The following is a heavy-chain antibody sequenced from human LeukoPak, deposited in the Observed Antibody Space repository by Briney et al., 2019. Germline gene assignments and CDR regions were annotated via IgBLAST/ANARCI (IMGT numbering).Heavy chain of an antibody. CDR2: ISTSEST. CDR3: ARGDWHFEL. Sequence: SETLSLTCTVSGASINKDYWAWIRQPAGKGLEWIGRISTSESTDCNPSLRSRVTMSVDTSKNQISLKLSSVTAADTAVYYCARGDWHFELWGRGTLVTVSS. J-gene: IGHJ2*01. CDR1: GASINKDY. V-gene: IGHV4-4*07.